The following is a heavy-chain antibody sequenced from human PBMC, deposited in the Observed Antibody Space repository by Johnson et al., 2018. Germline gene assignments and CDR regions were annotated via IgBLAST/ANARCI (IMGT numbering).Heavy chain of an antibody. CDR1: GFTFSSYG. CDR2: ISYEGRNK. CDR3: AREGVMGWEYYGPFQY. V-gene: IGHV3-30*03. Sequence: QVQLVQSGGGVVQPGRSLRLSCAASGFTFSSYGMHWVRQAPGKGLEWAAVISYEGRNKYYAASVRGRFTITRDNSKNTLDPQMNRLRDRGTCGYYSAREGVMGWEYYGPFQYCGPGTLVTVSS. D-gene: IGHD2/OR15-2a*01. J-gene: IGHJ1*01.